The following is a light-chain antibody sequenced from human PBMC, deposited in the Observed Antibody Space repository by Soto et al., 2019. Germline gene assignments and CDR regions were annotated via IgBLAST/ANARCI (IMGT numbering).Light chain of an antibody. CDR1: HSISSW. CDR3: QQYNSYWT. V-gene: IGKV1-5*01. CDR2: AAS. J-gene: IGKJ1*01. Sequence: DIQMTQSPSTLSASIGDRVTITCRASHSISSWLAWYQQKPGKVPNLLIYAASTLESGVPSRFSGSGSGTEFTLTISSLQPDDFATYYCQQYNSYWTFDQGTKVEIK.